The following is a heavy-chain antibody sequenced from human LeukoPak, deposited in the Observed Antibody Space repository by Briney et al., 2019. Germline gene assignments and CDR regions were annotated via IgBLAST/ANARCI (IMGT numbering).Heavy chain of an antibody. J-gene: IGHJ5*02. CDR3: ARNAANTIWFDP. CDR1: GYTFTGYY. D-gene: IGHD3-3*01. V-gene: IGHV1-2*06. CDR2: INPNSGGT. Sequence: GASVKVSCKASGYTFTGYYMHWVRQAPGQGLEWMGRINPNSGGTNYAQKFQGRVTMTRDTSISTAYMELSRLRSDDTAVYYCARNAANTIWFDPWGQGTLVTVSS.